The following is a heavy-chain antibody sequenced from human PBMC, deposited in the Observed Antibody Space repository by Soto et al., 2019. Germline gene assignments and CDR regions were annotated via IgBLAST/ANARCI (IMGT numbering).Heavy chain of an antibody. CDR1: GFTFSSNY. Sequence: GGSLRLSCAASGFTFSSNYMSWVRQAPGKGLEWVSVICSGGSTYYAESVKCRFTISRDKSKNTLYLQMNSLRAEDTAVYYCARGLQYRPLYYYYMDVWGKGTTVTVSS. CDR3: ARGLQYRPLYYYYMDV. V-gene: IGHV3-66*01. J-gene: IGHJ6*03. D-gene: IGHD4-4*01. CDR2: ICSGGST.